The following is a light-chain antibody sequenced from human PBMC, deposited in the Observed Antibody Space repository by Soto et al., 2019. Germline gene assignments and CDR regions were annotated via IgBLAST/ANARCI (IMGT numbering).Light chain of an antibody. J-gene: IGLJ1*01. Sequence: QSALTQPASVSRSPGQSITISCTGTSSDVGGYNYVSWYQQHPGKAPKLMIYEVSNRPSGVSNRFSGSKSGNTASLTISGLQAEDEAHYYCSSYTSSSTLVFGTGTKLTVL. CDR2: EVS. CDR3: SSYTSSSTLV. CDR1: SSDVGGYNY. V-gene: IGLV2-14*01.